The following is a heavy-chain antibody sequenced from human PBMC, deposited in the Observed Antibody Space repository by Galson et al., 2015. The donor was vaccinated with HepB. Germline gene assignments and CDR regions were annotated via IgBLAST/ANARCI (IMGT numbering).Heavy chain of an antibody. V-gene: IGHV3-23*01. J-gene: IGHJ4*02. CDR2: YVGVTSAT. CDR3: AKDQVSNDGLWVFDY. CDR1: GFIFKDYA. D-gene: IGHD3-16*01. Sequence: SLRLSCAASGFIFKDYAMSWVRQAPGKGLEWVSGYVGVTSATYYTASVKGRFTVSRDNSQNTLYLQMDSLRVEDTAIYYCAKDQVSNDGLWVFDYWGQGTLVTVSS.